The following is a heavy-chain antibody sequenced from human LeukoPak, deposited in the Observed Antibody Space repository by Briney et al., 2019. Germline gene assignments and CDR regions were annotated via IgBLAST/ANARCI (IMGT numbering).Heavy chain of an antibody. J-gene: IGHJ6*02. CDR2: IIPIFGTA. D-gene: IGHD3-10*01. CDR1: GGTFSSYA. V-gene: IGHV1-69*13. Sequence: ASVKVSCKASGGTFSSYATSWVRQAPGQGLEWMGGIIPIFGTANYAQKFQGRVTITADESTSTAYMELSSLRSEDTAVYYCARQMITMVRGVIIGYYYYGMDVWGQGTTVTVSS. CDR3: ARQMITMVRGVIIGYYYYGMDV.